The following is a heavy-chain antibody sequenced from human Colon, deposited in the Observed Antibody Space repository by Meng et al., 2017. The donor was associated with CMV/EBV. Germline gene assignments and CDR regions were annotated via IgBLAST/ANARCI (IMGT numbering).Heavy chain of an antibody. J-gene: IGHJ6*02. V-gene: IGHV3-21*01. CDR1: GFTFSSYS. CDR2: ISSSSSYI. D-gene: IGHD1-14*01. CDR3: ATGLIIPGTNYVGFYYGLDV. Sequence: GESLKISCAASGFTFSSYSMNWVRQAPGKGLEWVSSISSSSSYIYYADSVKGRFTISRDNSKNTLYLHMNSLRRDDTATYVCATGLIIPGTNYVGFYYGLDVWGQGTMVTVSS.